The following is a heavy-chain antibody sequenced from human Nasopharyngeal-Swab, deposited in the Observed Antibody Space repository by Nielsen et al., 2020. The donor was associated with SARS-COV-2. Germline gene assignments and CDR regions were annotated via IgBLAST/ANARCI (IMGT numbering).Heavy chain of an antibody. CDR3: ARGSGYSGYDYDY. CDR2: IYYSGST. CDR1: GGSISSYY. J-gene: IGHJ4*02. D-gene: IGHD5-12*01. V-gene: IGHV4-59*01. Sequence: SETLSLTCTVSGGSISSYYWSWIRQTPGKGLEWIGYIYYSGSTNYNPSLKSRVTISVDTSKNQFSLKLSSVTAADTAVYYCARGSGYSGYDYDYWGQGTPVTVSS.